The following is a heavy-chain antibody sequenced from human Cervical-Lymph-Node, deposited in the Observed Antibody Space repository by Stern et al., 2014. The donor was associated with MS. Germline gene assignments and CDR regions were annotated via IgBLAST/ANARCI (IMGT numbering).Heavy chain of an antibody. V-gene: IGHV3-9*01. Sequence: EVHLVESGGDLVQPGRSLRLSCAASGFRFDDYAMYWVRQAPGKGLEWVSGISWSSGKKGYADSVKGRFTISRDNVKNSLFLQMNSLRSEDTASYYCARAIGFCSGGNCEPYYYYGIDVWGQGTRVTVSS. CDR3: ARAIGFCSGGNCEPYYYYGIDV. CDR1: GFRFDDYA. D-gene: IGHD2-15*01. J-gene: IGHJ6*02. CDR2: ISWSSGKK.